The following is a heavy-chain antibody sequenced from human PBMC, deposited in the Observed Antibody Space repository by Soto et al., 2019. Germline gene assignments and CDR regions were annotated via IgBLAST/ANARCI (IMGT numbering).Heavy chain of an antibody. J-gene: IGHJ4*02. V-gene: IGHV4-31*03. CDR3: ARDGSPMVRGVRGVDY. Sequence: QVQLQESGPGLVKPSQTLSLTCTVSGGSISSGGYYWSWIRQHPGKGLELIGYMYYSGSTYYNPSLKSRVTISVNTSKNQFSLKLSSVTAADTAVYYCARDGSPMVRGVRGVDYCGQVTLVTVSS. CDR2: MYYSGST. CDR1: GGSISSGGYY. D-gene: IGHD3-10*01.